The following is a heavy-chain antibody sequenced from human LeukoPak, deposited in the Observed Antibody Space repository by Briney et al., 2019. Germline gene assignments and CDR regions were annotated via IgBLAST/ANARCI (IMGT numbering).Heavy chain of an antibody. CDR3: ARLPFGWYGFDAFDI. D-gene: IGHD2-15*01. CDR1: GGSFSTYY. Sequence: SETLSLTCTVSGGSFSTYYWSWIRQPAGKGLEWIGRVYASGNTNYNPSLKSRVTMSVDTSKNQFSLKLSSVTAADTAVYYCARLPFGWYGFDAFDIWGQGTMVTVSS. J-gene: IGHJ3*02. V-gene: IGHV4-4*07. CDR2: VYASGNT.